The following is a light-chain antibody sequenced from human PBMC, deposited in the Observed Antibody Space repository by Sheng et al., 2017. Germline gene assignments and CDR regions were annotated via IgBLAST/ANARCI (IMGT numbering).Light chain of an antibody. J-gene: IGLJ3*02. CDR3: YSAADNNSP. V-gene: IGLV3-27*01. CDR2: KDS. CDR1: VLAKKY. Sequence: SYELTQPSSVSVSPGQTARITCSGDVLAKKYARWFQQKPGQAPVLVIYKDSERPSGIPERFSGSSSGTTVTLTISGAQVEDEADYYCYSAADNNSPFGGGTKLTVL.